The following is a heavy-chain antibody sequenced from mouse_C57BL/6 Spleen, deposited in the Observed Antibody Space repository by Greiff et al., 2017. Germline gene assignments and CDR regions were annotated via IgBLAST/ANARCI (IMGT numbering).Heavy chain of an antibody. J-gene: IGHJ4*01. D-gene: IGHD1-1*01. CDR2: IYPGSGST. CDR3: ARPPYYYGSSYAALDY. Sequence: QVQLQQPGAELVKPGASVKMSCKASGYTFTSYWITWVKQRPGQGLEWIGDIYPGSGSTNYNEKFKSKATLTVDTSASTAYLQRSSLTSEDAAVYYCARPPYYYGSSYAALDYWGQGTSVTVSS. V-gene: IGHV1-55*01. CDR1: GYTFTSYW.